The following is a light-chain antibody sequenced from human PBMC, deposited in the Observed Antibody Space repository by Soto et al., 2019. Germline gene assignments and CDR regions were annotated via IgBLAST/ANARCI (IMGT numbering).Light chain of an antibody. CDR3: QQYKSYSWT. Sequence: DVQLTQSQSFLSASVGDSLTLTCRASQDLSNYLAWYQQKPGKAPKLLIYKASTLKSGVPSRFSGSGSGTEFTLTISSLQPDDFATYYCQQYKSYSWTFGQGTKVDIK. V-gene: IGKV1-5*03. CDR1: QDLSNY. J-gene: IGKJ1*01. CDR2: KAS.